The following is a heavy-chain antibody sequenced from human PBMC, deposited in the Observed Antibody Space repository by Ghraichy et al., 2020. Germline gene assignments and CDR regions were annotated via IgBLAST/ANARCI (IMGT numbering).Heavy chain of an antibody. Sequence: ASVKVSCKVSGYSFSEVSVHWVRQTPGKGLEWMGFFDPEVGETMYAQEFQGRVSLTADTSTDTAYMALSSLTSADTALYFCAIEYRLPPHVNLAISEHTWGQGTLVTVSS. V-gene: IGHV1-24*01. CDR1: GYSFSEVS. J-gene: IGHJ5*02. D-gene: IGHD1-26*01. CDR2: FDPEVGET. CDR3: AIEYRLPPHVNLAISEHT.